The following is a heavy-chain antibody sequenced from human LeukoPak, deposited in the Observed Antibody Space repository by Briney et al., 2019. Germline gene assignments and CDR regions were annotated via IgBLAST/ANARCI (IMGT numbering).Heavy chain of an antibody. J-gene: IGHJ4*02. Sequence: SETLSLTCTVSGGSISSSSYYWGWIRQPPGKGLEWIGSIYYSGSTYYNPSLKSRVTISVDTSKNQFSLKLSSVTAADTAVYYCASSDMTTVVGIDYWGQGTLVTVSS. D-gene: IGHD4-23*01. V-gene: IGHV4-39*07. CDR1: GGSISSSSYY. CDR2: IYYSGST. CDR3: ASSDMTTVVGIDY.